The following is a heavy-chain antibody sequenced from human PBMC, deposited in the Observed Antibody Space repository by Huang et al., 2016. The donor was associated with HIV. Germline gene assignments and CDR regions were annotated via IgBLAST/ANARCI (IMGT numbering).Heavy chain of an antibody. Sequence: QVQLVESGGGVVQPGRSLRLSCAATGFSFSTFGSNWVRHGPGKRLEWVAAISNEGTKEYYEDSVKCRFTISRDNSKNTLDLQMNSLRPEDTALYYCAKGSGDYEYFDLWGRGTLVTVFS. CDR2: ISNEGTKE. V-gene: IGHV3-30*18. D-gene: IGHD4-17*01. J-gene: IGHJ4*02. CDR3: AKGSGDYEYFDL. CDR1: GFSFSTFG.